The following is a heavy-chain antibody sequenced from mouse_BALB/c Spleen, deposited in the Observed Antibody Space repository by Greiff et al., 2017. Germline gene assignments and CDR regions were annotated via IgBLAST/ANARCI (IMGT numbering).Heavy chain of an antibody. Sequence: EVQVVESGGGLVQPGGSRKLSCAASGFTFSSFGMHWVRQAPEKGLEWVAYISSGSSTIYYADTVKGRFTISRDNPKNTLFLQMTSLRSEDTAMYYCARAGGAYWGQGTLVTVSA. J-gene: IGHJ3*01. D-gene: IGHD4-1*01. CDR1: GFTFSSFG. V-gene: IGHV5-17*02. CDR2: ISSGSSTI. CDR3: ARAGGAY.